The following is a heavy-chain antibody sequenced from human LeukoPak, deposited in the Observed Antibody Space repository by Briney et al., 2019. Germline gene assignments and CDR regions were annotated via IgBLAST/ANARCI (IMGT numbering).Heavy chain of an antibody. J-gene: IGHJ3*02. V-gene: IGHV1-46*01. D-gene: IGHD3-10*01. CDR3: ARAALVWFGEPWGAFDI. Sequence: ASVKVSCKASGYGFTSYYMHWVRQAPGQGLEWMGIINPSGGSTTYAQNFQGRGTMTRDTSTSTVYMELSSLRSEDTAVYYCARAALVWFGEPWGAFDIWGQGTMVTVSS. CDR2: INPSGGST. CDR1: GYGFTSYY.